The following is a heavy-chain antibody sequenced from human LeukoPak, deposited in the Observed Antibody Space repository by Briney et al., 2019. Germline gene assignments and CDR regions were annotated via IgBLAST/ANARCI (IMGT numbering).Heavy chain of an antibody. CDR3: AKGPYYYGSGSYPY. V-gene: IGHV3-23*01. Sequence: GGSLRLSCAASGFTLSSYGMSWLRQAQGEGLEWVSGISGSGGSTYYADSVKDRFTISRDNSKNTMYLQMNSLRADDTAVYYCAKGPYYYGSGSYPYWGQGTLVTVSS. J-gene: IGHJ4*02. CDR1: GFTLSSYG. D-gene: IGHD3-10*01. CDR2: ISGSGGST.